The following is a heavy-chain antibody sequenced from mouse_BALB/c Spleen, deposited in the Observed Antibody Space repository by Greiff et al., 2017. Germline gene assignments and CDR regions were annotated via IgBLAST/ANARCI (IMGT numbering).Heavy chain of an antibody. Sequence: EVQRVESGGGLVKPGGSLKLSCAASGFTFSSYTMSWVRQAPEKGLEWVAYISSGSSTIYYADTVKGRFTISRDNPKNTLFLQMTSLRSEDTAMYYCARYWYFDVWGAGTTVTVSS. J-gene: IGHJ1*01. CDR3: ARYWYFDV. CDR2: ISSGSSTI. V-gene: IGHV5-17*02. CDR1: GFTFSSYT.